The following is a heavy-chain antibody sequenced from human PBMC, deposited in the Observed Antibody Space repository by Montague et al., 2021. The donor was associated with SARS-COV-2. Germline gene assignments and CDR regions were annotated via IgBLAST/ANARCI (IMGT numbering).Heavy chain of an antibody. CDR1: GDSISTTQYC. D-gene: IGHD5-12*01. CDR3: ASLNIGARADYYYGTDV. J-gene: IGHJ6*02. Sequence: SETLSLTCTVSGDSISTTQYCWVWLRQPPGKGLEWIGTNYYSGNSYSNPSPQSPVTISAATSKNQFSLRLSSVTAADTAVYYCASLNIGARADYYYGTDVWGRGTTVTVSS. V-gene: IGHV4-39*01. CDR2: NYYSGNS.